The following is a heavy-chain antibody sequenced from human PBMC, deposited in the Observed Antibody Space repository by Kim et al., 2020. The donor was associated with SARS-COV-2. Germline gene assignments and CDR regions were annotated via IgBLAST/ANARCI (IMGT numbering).Heavy chain of an antibody. J-gene: IGHJ4*02. D-gene: IGHD1-26*01. V-gene: IGHV3-30*01. CDR3: AREIVGATSAPFDY. Sequence: ADSVKGRFTISRDNSKNTLYLQMNSLRAEDTAVYYCAREIVGATSAPFDYWGQGTLVTVSS.